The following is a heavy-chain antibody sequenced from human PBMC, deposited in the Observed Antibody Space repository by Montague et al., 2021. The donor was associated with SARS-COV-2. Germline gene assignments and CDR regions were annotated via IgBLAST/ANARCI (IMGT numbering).Heavy chain of an antibody. V-gene: IGHV2-5*01. J-gene: IGHJ5*02. Sequence: PALVTPTQTLTLTCRFSGFSLSTSGVGVAWIRQPPRKALEWLAVIYWNDDKRYSPSLKNRLTVTKDTSKNEVILTMTNMDPVDTATYYCARRRSVGDVWSGYNGFDPWGQGTLVTVSS. CDR1: GFSLSTSGVG. D-gene: IGHD3-3*01. CDR2: IYWNDDK. CDR3: ARRRSVGDVWSGYNGFDP.